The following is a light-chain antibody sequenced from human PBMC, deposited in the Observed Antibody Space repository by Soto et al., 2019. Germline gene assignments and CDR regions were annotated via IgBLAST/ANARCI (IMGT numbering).Light chain of an antibody. Sequence: DIQMTQSPSSLSASLVDRVTITCRASQRISTYLNWYQQKPGKAPTLLIYDVSRLESGVPSRFSGSGSGTEFTLTINSLQPDDFATYYCQQYDSYYTFGQGTKVDIK. V-gene: IGKV1-5*01. J-gene: IGKJ2*01. CDR3: QQYDSYYT. CDR1: QRISTY. CDR2: DVS.